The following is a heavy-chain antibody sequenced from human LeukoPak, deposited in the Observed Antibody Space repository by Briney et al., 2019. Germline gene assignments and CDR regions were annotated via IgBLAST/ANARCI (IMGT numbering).Heavy chain of an antibody. CDR3: TRLYDWDPKYSSGFTFDY. D-gene: IGHD6-19*01. J-gene: IGHJ4*02. CDR2: IRSKANSYAT. Sequence: QAGGSLRLSCAASGFTFSGSAMHWVRQASGKGLEWVGRIRSKANSYATAYAATVKGRFTISRDDSKNTAYLQMNSLKTEDTAVYYCTRLYDWDPKYSSGFTFDYWGQGTLVTVSS. CDR1: GFTFSGSA. V-gene: IGHV3-73*01.